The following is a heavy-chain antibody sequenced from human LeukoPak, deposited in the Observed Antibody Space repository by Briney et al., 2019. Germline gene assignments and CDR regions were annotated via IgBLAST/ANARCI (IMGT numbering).Heavy chain of an antibody. Sequence: GGFLRLSCAASGFTFSSYAMHWVRQAPGKGLEWVAVISYDGSNKYYADSVKGRFTISRDNSKNTLYLQMNSLRAEDTAVYYCARVKGSGSYYTYYFDYWGQGTLVTVSS. V-gene: IGHV3-30*04. CDR1: GFTFSSYA. CDR3: ARVKGSGSYYTYYFDY. J-gene: IGHJ4*02. D-gene: IGHD3-10*01. CDR2: ISYDGSNK.